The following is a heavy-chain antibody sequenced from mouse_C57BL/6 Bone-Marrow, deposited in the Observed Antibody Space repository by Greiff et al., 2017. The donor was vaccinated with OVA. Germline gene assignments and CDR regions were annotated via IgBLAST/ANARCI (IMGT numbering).Heavy chain of an antibody. CDR1: GFSLRTFGMG. D-gene: IGHD3-2*02. J-gene: IGHJ3*01. Sequence: QVTLKVCGPGILQPSQTLSLTCSFSGFSLRTFGMGVGWIRQPSGKGLEWLAHIWWDDDKSYNPALKSRLTISKDTSKNQVFLKIANVDTADTATYYCAGIKEPTAQGACFAYWGQGTLVTVSA. CDR3: AGIKEPTAQGACFAY. V-gene: IGHV8-8*01. CDR2: IWWDDDK.